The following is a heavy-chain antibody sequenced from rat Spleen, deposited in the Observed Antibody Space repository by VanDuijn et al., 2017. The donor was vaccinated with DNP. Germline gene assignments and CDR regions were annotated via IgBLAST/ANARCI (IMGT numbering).Heavy chain of an antibody. J-gene: IGHJ2*01. D-gene: IGHD1-4*01. CDR1: GFTFSTTW. V-gene: IGHV6-6*01. CDR3: ASPGY. CDR2: IKSKSNNYAT. Sequence: EVQLVESGGGLVQPGNSLKLSCATSGFTFSTTWMYWYRQFPEKRLEWVARIKSKSNNYATDYTDSVKGRFTIERDDSKSSIYMQMNNLEEEDSDIYYCASPGYWGQGVMVTVSS.